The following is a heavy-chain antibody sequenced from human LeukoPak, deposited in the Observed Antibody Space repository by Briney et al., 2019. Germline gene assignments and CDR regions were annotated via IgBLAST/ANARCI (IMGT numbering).Heavy chain of an antibody. CDR1: GGSISSYY. V-gene: IGHV4-59*01. CDR2: IYFSGST. J-gene: IGHJ4*02. CDR3: TRSMYYYDSSGYYALPPFDY. D-gene: IGHD3-22*01. Sequence: SETLSLTCTVSGGSISSYYWNWIRQPPGKGLEWIGYIYFSGSTNYNPSLKSRVTISVDTSKNRFSLKLSSVTAADTAVYYCTRSMYYYDSSGYYALPPFDYWGQGTLVTVS.